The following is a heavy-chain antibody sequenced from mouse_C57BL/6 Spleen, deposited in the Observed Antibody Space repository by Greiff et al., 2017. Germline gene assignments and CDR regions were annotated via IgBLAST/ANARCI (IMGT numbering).Heavy chain of an antibody. Sequence: QVQLQQPGAELVRPGSSVKLSCKASGYTFTSYWMHWVKQRPIQGLEWIGNIDPSDSETHYNQKFKDKDTLTVDKSSSTAYMQLSSLTSADSAVYYGARRGRGLSMDYWGQGTSVTVSS. J-gene: IGHJ4*01. CDR1: GYTFTSYW. V-gene: IGHV1-52*01. CDR3: ARRGRGLSMDY. D-gene: IGHD3-1*01. CDR2: IDPSDSET.